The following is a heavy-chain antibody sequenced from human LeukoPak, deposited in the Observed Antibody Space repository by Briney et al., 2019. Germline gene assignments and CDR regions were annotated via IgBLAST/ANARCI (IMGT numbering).Heavy chain of an antibody. D-gene: IGHD2-2*02. V-gene: IGHV3-66*02. CDR2: IYSGGST. J-gene: IGHJ3*02. CDR1: GFTVSSNY. CDR3: ARDCSSTSCYMGAFDI. Sequence: GGSLRLSCAASGFTVSSNYMSWVRQAPGKGLEWVSVIYSGGSTHYADSVKGRFTISRDNSKNTLYLQMHSLRAEDTAVYYCARDCSSTSCYMGAFDIWGQGTMVAVSS.